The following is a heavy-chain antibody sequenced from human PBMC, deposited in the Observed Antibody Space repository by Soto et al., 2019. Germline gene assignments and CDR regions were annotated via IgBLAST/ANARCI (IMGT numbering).Heavy chain of an antibody. CDR1: GGSISSYY. CDR3: ARLSSGGYYTMAY. V-gene: IGHV4-59*08. CDR2: ISDSGST. Sequence: SETLDLTCTVSGGSISSYYWSGIRQPPGKGLEWIGYISDSGSTNYNPSLKSRVTISVDMSGNQFSLKLNSLIAADTAVYYCARLSSGGYYTMAYWGQGTLVTVSS. J-gene: IGHJ4*01. D-gene: IGHD1-26*01.